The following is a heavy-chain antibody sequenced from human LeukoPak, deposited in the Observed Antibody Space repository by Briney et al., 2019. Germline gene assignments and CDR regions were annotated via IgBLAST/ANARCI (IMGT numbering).Heavy chain of an antibody. CDR1: GFTFSSYW. CDR3: AKGVTAMVLDY. J-gene: IGHJ4*02. V-gene: IGHV3-7*01. CDR2: IKQDGSEK. Sequence: GGSLRLSCAASGFTFSSYWMSWVRQAPGKGLEWVANIKQDGSEKYYVDSVKGRFTISRDNAKNSLYLQMNSLRAEDTAVYYCAKGVTAMVLDYWGQGTLVTVSS. D-gene: IGHD5-18*01.